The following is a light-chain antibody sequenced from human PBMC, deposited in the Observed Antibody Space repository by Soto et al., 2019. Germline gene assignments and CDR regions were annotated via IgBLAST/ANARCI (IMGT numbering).Light chain of an antibody. V-gene: IGLV2-14*01. Sequence: QSALTQPASMSGSPGQSITISCTGTSIEVGGYDYVSWYQQHPGKAPKLMIYDVSNRPSGVSNRFSGSKSGNTASLTISGLQAEDEADYYCSSYTSRSTLVFGTGTKLTVL. CDR2: DVS. J-gene: IGLJ1*01. CDR3: SSYTSRSTLV. CDR1: SIEVGGYDY.